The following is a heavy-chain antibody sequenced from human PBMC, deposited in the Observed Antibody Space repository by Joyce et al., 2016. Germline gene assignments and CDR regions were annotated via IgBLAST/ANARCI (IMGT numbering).Heavy chain of an antibody. CDR2: ISYDGSNE. CDR3: ARDLSSSGYYIY. CDR1: GFTFHIYS. V-gene: IGHV3-30*04. D-gene: IGHD3-22*01. J-gene: IGHJ4*02. Sequence: QVQLVESGGGVVQPGRSLRLSCAASGFTFHIYSMHWVRQASGKGLEWVAVISYDGSNEYYADSVKGRFTVSRDNSNHTVSLQMNNLGPEDTALYYCARDLSSSGYYIYWGQGAPVTVSS.